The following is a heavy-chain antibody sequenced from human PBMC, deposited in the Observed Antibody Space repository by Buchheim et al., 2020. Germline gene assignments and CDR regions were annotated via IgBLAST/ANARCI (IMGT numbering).Heavy chain of an antibody. V-gene: IGHV1-46*01. CDR2: INPSGGST. Sequence: QVQLVQSGAEVKKPGASVKVSCKASGYTFTSYYMHWVRQAPGQGLEWMGIINPSGGSTSYAQKFQGRVTMTRDTSTSTVYMELSSLRSEDTAVYCCAKPGSRGDPYYYGMDVWGQGTT. CDR3: AKPGSRGDPYYYGMDV. D-gene: IGHD3-16*01. J-gene: IGHJ6*02. CDR1: GYTFTSYY.